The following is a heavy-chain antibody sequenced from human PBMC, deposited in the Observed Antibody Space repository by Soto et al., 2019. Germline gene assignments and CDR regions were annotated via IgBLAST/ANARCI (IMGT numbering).Heavy chain of an antibody. CDR3: ARGVGWEVADPVPLYYYYGMDV. D-gene: IGHD6-19*01. Sequence: QVQLQESGPGLVKPSETLSLTCTVSGGSISSYYWSWIRQPPGKGLEWNGYIYYSGSTNYNPSLKSRVTISEDTAKNQCSLRLSCVTAADTAVYYCARGVGWEVADPVPLYYYYGMDVWGQGTTVTVSS. CDR2: IYYSGST. V-gene: IGHV4-59*01. J-gene: IGHJ6*02. CDR1: GGSISSYY.